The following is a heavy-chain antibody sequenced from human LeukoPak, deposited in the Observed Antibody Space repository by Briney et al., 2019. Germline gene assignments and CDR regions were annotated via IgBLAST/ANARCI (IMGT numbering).Heavy chain of an antibody. V-gene: IGHV4-38-2*01. CDR1: NYSISSGYY. Sequence: PSETLSLTCAVSNYSISSGYYWGWIRQPPGKGLEWIGSIYHSGSTYYNPSLKSRVTLSVDTSKNQSSLKLSSVTAADTAVYYCARVYSTGWRFFDYWGQGTLVTVPS. CDR3: ARVYSTGWRFFDY. J-gene: IGHJ4*02. CDR2: IYHSGST. D-gene: IGHD6-19*01.